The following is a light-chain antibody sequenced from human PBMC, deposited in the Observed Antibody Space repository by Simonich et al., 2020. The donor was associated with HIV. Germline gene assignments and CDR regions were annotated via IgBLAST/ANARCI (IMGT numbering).Light chain of an antibody. J-gene: IGKJ2*03. CDR3: QQYYSYPYS. CDR2: AAS. CDR1: QGISSY. Sequence: AIRMTQSPSSLSASTGNRVPIIFRASQGISSYLAWYQQKPGKAPKLLLYAASTLQSGVPSRFSGIGSGTDFTLTISCLQSEDFATYYCQQYYSYPYSFGQGTKLEIK. V-gene: IGKV1-8*01.